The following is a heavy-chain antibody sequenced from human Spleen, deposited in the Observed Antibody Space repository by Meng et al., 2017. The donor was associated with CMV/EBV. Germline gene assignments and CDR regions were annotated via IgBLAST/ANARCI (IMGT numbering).Heavy chain of an antibody. Sequence: ESLKISCTVSGGSIDSISYYWGWIRQPPGKGLESNGSIYYSGSTNYNPSLKSRVTISVDTSKNQFSLKLSSVTAAYTAVYYCARGAPKKYSMSRNYYYYVMDVWGQGTTVTVSS. D-gene: IGHD6-6*01. CDR3: ARGAPKKYSMSRNYYYYVMDV. J-gene: IGHJ6*02. V-gene: IGHV4-39*07. CDR1: GGSIDSISYY. CDR2: IYYSGST.